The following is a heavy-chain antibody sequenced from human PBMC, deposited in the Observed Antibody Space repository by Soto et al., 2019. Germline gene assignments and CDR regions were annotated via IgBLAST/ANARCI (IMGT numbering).Heavy chain of an antibody. J-gene: IGHJ3*01. V-gene: IGHV3-7*01. CDR1: GFTFPSFW. D-gene: IGHD2-15*01. CDR2: INQDGSEK. CDR3: ARPFFGQYTPPDAFDF. Sequence: EVQLVESGGGLVQPGGSLRLSCAASGFTFPSFWMSWVRQAPGKGLERVANINQDGSEKYYVDSVKGRFTISRDNAKSSVYLQMSSLRAEDTAVYYCARPFFGQYTPPDAFDFRGKGTLVTVSS.